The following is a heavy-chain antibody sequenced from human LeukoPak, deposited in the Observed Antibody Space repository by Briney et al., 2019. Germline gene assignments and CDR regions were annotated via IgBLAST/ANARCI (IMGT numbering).Heavy chain of an antibody. V-gene: IGHV4-59*08. CDR2: IYYSGST. CDR3: ARHQDDYVWGSYRFDY. CDR1: GGSITSYY. J-gene: IGHJ4*02. Sequence: SETLCLTCTVSGGSITSYYWSWIRQPPGKGLEWIGYIYYSGSTNYNPSLKSRVTISVDTSKNQFSLKLSSVTAADTAVYYCARHQDDYVWGSYRFDYWGQGTLVTVSS. D-gene: IGHD3-16*02.